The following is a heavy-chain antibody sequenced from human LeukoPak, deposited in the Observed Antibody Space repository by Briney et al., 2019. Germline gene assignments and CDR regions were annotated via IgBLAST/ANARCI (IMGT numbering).Heavy chain of an antibody. CDR1: GFTFSSYG. CDR2: ISYDGSNK. D-gene: IGHD2-15*01. Sequence: PGGSLRLSCAASGFTFSSYGMHWVRQAPGKGLERVAVISYDGSNKYYADSVKGRFTISRDNSKNTLYLQMNSLRAEDTAVYYCAKVPTQGGRYCSGGSCYDDYWGQGTLVTVSS. V-gene: IGHV3-30*18. J-gene: IGHJ4*02. CDR3: AKVPTQGGRYCSGGSCYDDY.